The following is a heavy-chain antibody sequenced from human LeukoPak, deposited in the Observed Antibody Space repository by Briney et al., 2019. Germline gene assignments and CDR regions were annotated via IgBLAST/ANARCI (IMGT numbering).Heavy chain of an antibody. V-gene: IGHV3-48*03. CDR1: GFTFSSYE. J-gene: IGHJ3*02. CDR3: ARENGYAYGNAFDI. CDR2: ISSSGSTI. D-gene: IGHD5-12*01. Sequence: GGSLRLSCAASGFTFSSYEMNWVRQAPGKGLEWVSYISSSGSTIYYADSVKGRFTISRDNAKNSLYLQMNSLRAEDTAVYYCARENGYAYGNAFDIWGQGTMVTVSS.